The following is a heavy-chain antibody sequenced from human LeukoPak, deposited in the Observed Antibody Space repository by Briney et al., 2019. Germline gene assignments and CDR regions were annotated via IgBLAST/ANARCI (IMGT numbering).Heavy chain of an antibody. D-gene: IGHD2-15*01. CDR2: IDPSDSYI. CDR3: ARTSSVLGGYCSGGSCYSGWFDP. J-gene: IGHJ5*02. V-gene: IGHV5-10-1*01. CDR1: GYSFTSYW. Sequence: RGESLKISCKGSGYSFTSYWISWVRQMPGKGLEWMGRIDPSDSYINYSPSFQGHVTISADKSISTAYLQWSSLKASGTAMYYCARTSSVLGGYCSGGSCYSGWFDPWGQGTLVTVSS.